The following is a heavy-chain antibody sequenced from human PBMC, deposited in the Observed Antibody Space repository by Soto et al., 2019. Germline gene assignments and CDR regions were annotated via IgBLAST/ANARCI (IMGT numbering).Heavy chain of an antibody. V-gene: IGHV1-18*04. J-gene: IGHJ5*02. CDR1: GYNFTNYG. Sequence: QVQLVQSEGEMKKPGASVTVSCKASGYNFTNYGISWVRQAPGQGLQWMGWISGYNGNTHDAHKFQGRVTLTTDTSTATAYIELRSLRSDDTAVYYCARSSGGNFGIIIEGTNWFGRWGQGTLVTVSS. D-gene: IGHD3-3*01. CDR3: ARSSGGNFGIIIEGTNWFGR. CDR2: ISGYNGNT.